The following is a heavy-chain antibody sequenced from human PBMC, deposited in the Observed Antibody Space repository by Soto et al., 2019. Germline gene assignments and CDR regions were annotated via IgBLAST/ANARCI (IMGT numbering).Heavy chain of an antibody. D-gene: IGHD3-9*01. CDR2: IWYDGSNK. J-gene: IGHJ6*02. Sequence: GGSLRLSCAASGFTFSSYGMHWVRQAPGKGLEWVAVIWYDGSNKYYADSVKGRFTISRDNSKNTLYLQMNSLRAEDTAVYYCASTYYDIFGSYGMDVWGQGTTVTVSS. CDR1: GFTFSSYG. CDR3: ASTYYDIFGSYGMDV. V-gene: IGHV3-33*01.